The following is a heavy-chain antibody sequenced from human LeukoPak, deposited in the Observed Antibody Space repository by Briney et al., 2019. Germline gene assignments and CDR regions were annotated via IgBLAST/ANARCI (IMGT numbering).Heavy chain of an antibody. J-gene: IGHJ4*02. CDR2: IIPILGIA. D-gene: IGHD3-22*01. CDR3: ARDCDRSGYYCY. V-gene: IGHV1-69*04. Sequence: SVKVSCKASGGTFSSYAISWVRQAPGQGLEWMGRIIPILGIANYAQKFQGRVTMTTDTSTTTAYMELRSLRSDDTAVYYCARDCDRSGYYCYWGQGTLVTVSS. CDR1: GGTFSSYA.